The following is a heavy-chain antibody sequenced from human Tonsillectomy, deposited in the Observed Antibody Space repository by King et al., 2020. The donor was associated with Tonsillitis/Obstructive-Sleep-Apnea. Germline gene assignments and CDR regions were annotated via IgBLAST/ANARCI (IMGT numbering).Heavy chain of an antibody. J-gene: IGHJ4*02. CDR3: ALRLGYCSGDSCLDY. CDR1: GGSFSGYY. D-gene: IGHD2-15*01. V-gene: IGHV4-34*01. Sequence: VQLQQWGAGLLKPSETLSLTCAVYGGSFSGYYWSWIRQPPGKGLEWIGEINHSGSTNSNPSLKSRVTISVDTSKNHFSLKLSSVTAADAAVNFCALRLGYCSGDSCLDYWGQGTLVTVSS. CDR2: INHSGST.